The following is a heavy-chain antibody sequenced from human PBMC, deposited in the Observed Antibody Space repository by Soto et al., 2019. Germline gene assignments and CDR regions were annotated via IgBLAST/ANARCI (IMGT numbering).Heavy chain of an antibody. D-gene: IGHD2-21*02. V-gene: IGHV3-20*04. CDR1: GFTFSSYA. CDR3: VRVRTAISVDAFDI. CDR2: IDWNGRST. Sequence: PGGSLRRSCAASGFTFSSYAMSWVRQAPGKGLEWVSGIDWNGRSTGYADSVKGRFTISRDNAKSSLYLQMNSLRAEDTALYYCVRVRTAISVDAFDIWGQGTMVTVSS. J-gene: IGHJ3*02.